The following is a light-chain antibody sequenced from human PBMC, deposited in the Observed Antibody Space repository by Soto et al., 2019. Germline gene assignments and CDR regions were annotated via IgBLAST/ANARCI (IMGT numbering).Light chain of an antibody. CDR3: FSYTSSGTFV. Sequence: QSVLTQPASVSGSPGQSITVSCTGTSSDVGGYNYVSWYQKHPGKAPQLMIYDVNDRPSGVSSRFSGSKSGNTASLTISRLQAEDEADYYCFSYTSSGTFVFGGGTKVTVL. CDR2: DVN. CDR1: SSDVGGYNY. V-gene: IGLV2-14*03. J-gene: IGLJ2*01.